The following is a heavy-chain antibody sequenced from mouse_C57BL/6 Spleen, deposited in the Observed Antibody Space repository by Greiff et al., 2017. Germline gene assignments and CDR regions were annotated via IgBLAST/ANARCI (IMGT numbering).Heavy chain of an antibody. CDR3: ARRVGYDYDEIYAMDY. V-gene: IGHV1-18*01. CDR1: GYTFTDYN. J-gene: IGHJ4*01. D-gene: IGHD2-4*01. Sequence: DVKLQESGPELVKPGASVKIPCKASGYTFTDYNMDWVKQSHGKSLEWIGDINPNNGGTIYNQKFKGKATLTVDKSSSTAYMELRSLTSEDTAVYYCARRVGYDYDEIYAMDYWGQGTSVTVSA. CDR2: INPNNGGT.